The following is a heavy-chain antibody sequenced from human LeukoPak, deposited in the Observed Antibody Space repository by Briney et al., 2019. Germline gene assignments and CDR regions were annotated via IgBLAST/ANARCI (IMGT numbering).Heavy chain of an antibody. CDR2: MNPNSSNT. D-gene: IGHD1-14*01. CDR1: GYTFTSYD. J-gene: IGHJ6*02. V-gene: IGHV1-8*01. CDR3: ARGREPRLYYYYGMDV. Sequence: VASVKVSCKASGYTFTSYDINWVRQATGQGLEWMGWMNPNSSNTGYAQKFQGRVTMTRNTSISTAYMELSSLRSEDTAVYYCARGREPRLYYYYGMDVWGQGTTVIVSS.